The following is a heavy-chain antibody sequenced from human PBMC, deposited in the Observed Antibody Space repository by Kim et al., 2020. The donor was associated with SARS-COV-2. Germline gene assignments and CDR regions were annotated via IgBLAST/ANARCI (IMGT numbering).Heavy chain of an antibody. V-gene: IGHV3-53*01. CDR2: IT. CDR3: SGTPSSDY. Sequence: ITSYGDSVKGRFTISRDNSKNILYLQMNSLRVEDTAVYFCSGTPSSDYWGRGTLVTVSS. J-gene: IGHJ4*02.